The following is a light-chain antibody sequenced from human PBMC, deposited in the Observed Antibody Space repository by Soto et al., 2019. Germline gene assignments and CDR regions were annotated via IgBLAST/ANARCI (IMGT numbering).Light chain of an antibody. V-gene: IGKV3-11*01. Sequence: EIVLTQSPATLSLSPGERATLSCRASQSVSSYLAWYQQKPGQAPRLLIYDASNSATGIPARFSGSGSGTDFTLTINSLEPEDFAVYYCQERGNWPPWTFGQGTKVEIK. J-gene: IGKJ1*01. CDR1: QSVSSY. CDR2: DAS. CDR3: QERGNWPPWT.